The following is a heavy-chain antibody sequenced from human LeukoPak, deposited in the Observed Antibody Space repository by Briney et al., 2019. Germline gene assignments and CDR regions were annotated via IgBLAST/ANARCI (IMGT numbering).Heavy chain of an antibody. CDR1: GGSISNGFYY. Sequence: SETLSLTCTVSGGSISNGFYYWSWIRQPAGKGLEWIGRIYSSGSTNYNPSLKSRVTISVDTSKNQFSLQLSSVTAADTALYYCARVGDRPGYYEDDYYYMDVWGKGTTVTISS. CDR3: ARVGDRPGYYEDDYYYMDV. D-gene: IGHD3-9*01. V-gene: IGHV4-61*02. CDR2: IYSSGST. J-gene: IGHJ6*03.